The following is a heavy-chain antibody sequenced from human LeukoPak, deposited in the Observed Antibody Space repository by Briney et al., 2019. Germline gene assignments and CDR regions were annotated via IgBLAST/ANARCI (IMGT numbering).Heavy chain of an antibody. CDR3: ARDGSGFGWFDS. D-gene: IGHD6-25*01. CDR1: GFAFSSYA. V-gene: IGHV3-23*01. Sequence: GGSLRLSCAASGFAFSSYAMSWVRQPPGKGLEWVSVISRRDDYTYYADSVKGRFTISRDNSKNTLYLQMNSLRAEDTAVYYCARDGSGFGWFDSWGQGTLVTVSS. CDR2: ISRRDDYT. J-gene: IGHJ5*01.